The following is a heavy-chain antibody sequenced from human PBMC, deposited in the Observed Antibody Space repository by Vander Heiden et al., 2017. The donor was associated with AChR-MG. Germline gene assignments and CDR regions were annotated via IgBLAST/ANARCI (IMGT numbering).Heavy chain of an antibody. Sequence: QVQLQESGPGLVKPSETLSLTCTVSGGSINGYHRSWIRQPPGKGLEWIGCRSYSGSTRYNPALNSRVTISTDSSKNQFSLKLTAVTAADTAVYYCARGGASGDYGKIDYWGQGALVTVS. V-gene: IGHV4-59*08. D-gene: IGHD4-17*01. CDR1: GGSINGYH. CDR2: RSYSGST. J-gene: IGHJ4*02. CDR3: ARGGASGDYGKIDY.